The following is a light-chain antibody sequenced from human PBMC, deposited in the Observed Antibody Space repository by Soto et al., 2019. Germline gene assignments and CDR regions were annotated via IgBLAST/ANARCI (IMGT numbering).Light chain of an antibody. Sequence: EIVMTQSPGTLSVSPGERVTLSCRASQSVSSKVAWYQQKPGQAPRLLIFTASLRATGVTARFSGSGSGTDVTLTISSLQSEDFAVYWCQQYYNWPLEYTFGQGNKLEI. CDR3: QQYYNWPLEYT. CDR1: QSVSSK. J-gene: IGKJ2*01. CDR2: TAS. V-gene: IGKV3-15*01.